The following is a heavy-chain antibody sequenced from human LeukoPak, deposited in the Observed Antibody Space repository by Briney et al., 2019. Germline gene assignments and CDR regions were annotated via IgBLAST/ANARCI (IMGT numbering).Heavy chain of an antibody. V-gene: IGHV3-21*01. CDR2: ISSSSSYI. J-gene: IGHJ4*02. CDR1: GFTFDDYG. CDR3: ARDLAVLSYFHFDY. D-gene: IGHD2-8*01. Sequence: GGSLRLSYAASGFTFDDYGMSWVRQAPGKGLEWVSSISSSSSYIYYADSVKGRFTISRDNAKNSLYLQMNSLRAEDTAVYYCARDLAVLSYFHFDYWGQGTLVTVSS.